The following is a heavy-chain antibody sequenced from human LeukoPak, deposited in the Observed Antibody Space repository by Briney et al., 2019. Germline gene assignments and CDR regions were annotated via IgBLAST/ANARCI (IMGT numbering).Heavy chain of an antibody. CDR3: ASTLVAAAPFDY. D-gene: IGHD2-15*01. Sequence: ASVKVSRKASGYTFTSYYMHWVRQAPGQGLEWMGIINPSGGSTSYAQKFQGRVTMTRDTSTSTVYMELSSLRSEDTAVYYCASTLVAAAPFDYWGQGTLVTVSS. CDR2: INPSGGST. CDR1: GYTFTSYY. J-gene: IGHJ4*02. V-gene: IGHV1-46*01.